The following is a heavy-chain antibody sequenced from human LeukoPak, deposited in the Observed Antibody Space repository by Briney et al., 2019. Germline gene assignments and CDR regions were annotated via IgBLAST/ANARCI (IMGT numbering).Heavy chain of an antibody. D-gene: IGHD3-22*01. CDR3: ARDYTYYYDDSGPHYYFDY. Sequence: GGSLRLSCAASGFTFSTYWMSWVRQAPGEGLEWVANINKEGREKYSVDSVQGRFTISRDNAKNSLYLQMNSLRAEDTAVYYCARDYTYYYDDSGPHYYFDYSGQGTLVTVSS. CDR2: INKEGREK. CDR1: GFTFSTYW. J-gene: IGHJ4*02. V-gene: IGHV3-7*01.